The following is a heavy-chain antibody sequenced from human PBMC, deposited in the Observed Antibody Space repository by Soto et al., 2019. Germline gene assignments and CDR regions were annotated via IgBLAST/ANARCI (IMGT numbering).Heavy chain of an antibody. Sequence: EASVKVACKVSGYTLTELSMHWVRQAPGKGLEWMGGFDPEDGETIYAQKFQGRVTMTEDTSTDTAYMELSSLRSEDTAVYYCATDHPTTGAFDIWGQGTMVTVSS. CDR2: FDPEDGET. D-gene: IGHD4-17*01. V-gene: IGHV1-24*01. CDR1: GYTLTELS. J-gene: IGHJ3*02. CDR3: ATDHPTTGAFDI.